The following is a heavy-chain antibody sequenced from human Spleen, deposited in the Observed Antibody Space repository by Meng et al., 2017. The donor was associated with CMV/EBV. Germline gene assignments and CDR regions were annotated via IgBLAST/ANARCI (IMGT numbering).Heavy chain of an antibody. CDR2: ISAYNGNT. Sequence: VHLVQSGAEVKKPGSSSKVSCKASGGTFSSYAISWVRQAPGQGLEWMGWISAYNGNTNYAQKLQGRVTMTTDTSTSTAYMELRSLRSDDTAVYYCARGHLSGDLEAYWGQGTLVTVSS. D-gene: IGHD2-21*01. J-gene: IGHJ4*02. CDR3: ARGHLSGDLEAY. V-gene: IGHV1-18*01. CDR1: GGTFSSYA.